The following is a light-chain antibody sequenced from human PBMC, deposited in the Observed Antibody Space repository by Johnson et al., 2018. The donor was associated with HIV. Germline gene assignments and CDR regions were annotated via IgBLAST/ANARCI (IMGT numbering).Light chain of an antibody. CDR1: SSNIGNNY. CDR2: DSY. J-gene: IGLJ1*01. Sequence: HSVLTQPPSVSAAPGQKVTISCSGNSSNIGNNYVSWYQQLPGTAPKLLIYDSYSRPSGIPDRFSGSKSGTSATLGITGLQTGDEADYYCGTWDSSLRAGGGYVCGTGTKVTVL. V-gene: IGLV1-51*01. CDR3: GTWDSSLRAGGGYV.